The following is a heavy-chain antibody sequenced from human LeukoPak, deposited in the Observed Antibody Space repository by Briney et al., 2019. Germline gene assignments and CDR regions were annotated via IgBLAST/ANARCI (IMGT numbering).Heavy chain of an antibody. CDR3: ARDRAYFDY. CDR2: IYYSGST. Sequence: PSETLSLTCTVSGGSISSYYWSWIRQPPGKGLEWIGYIYYSGSTSYNPSLKSRVTISVDTSKNQFSLKLSSVTAADTAVYYCARDRAYFDYWGQGTLVTVSS. CDR1: GGSISSYY. V-gene: IGHV4-59*01. J-gene: IGHJ4*02.